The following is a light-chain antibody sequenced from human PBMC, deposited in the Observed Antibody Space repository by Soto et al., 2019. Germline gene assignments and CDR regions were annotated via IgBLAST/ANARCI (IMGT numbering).Light chain of an antibody. J-gene: IGLJ1*01. CDR2: EVS. V-gene: IGLV2-8*01. CDR3: SSHGGSNNFYV. CDR1: SSDVGAYNY. Sequence: QSALTQPPSASGSPGQSVTISCIGTSSDVGAYNYVSWYQQHPGKVPKLMIYEVSKRPSGVPDRFSASKSGNTASLTVSGLQAEHEADYYCSSHGGSNNFYVFGTGTKVTVL.